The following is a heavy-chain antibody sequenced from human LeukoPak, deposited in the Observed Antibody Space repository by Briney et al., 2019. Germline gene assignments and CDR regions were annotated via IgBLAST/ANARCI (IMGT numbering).Heavy chain of an antibody. CDR2: ISAYNGNT. D-gene: IGHD6-19*01. CDR1: GYTFTSYG. CDR3: AREVGSGWANWFDP. Sequence: ASVKVSCKASGYTFTSYGISWVRQAPGQGLEWMGWISAYNGNTNYAQKLQGRVTMTTDTPTSTAYMELRSLRSDDTAVYYCAREVGSGWANWFDPWGQGTLVTVSS. V-gene: IGHV1-18*01. J-gene: IGHJ5*02.